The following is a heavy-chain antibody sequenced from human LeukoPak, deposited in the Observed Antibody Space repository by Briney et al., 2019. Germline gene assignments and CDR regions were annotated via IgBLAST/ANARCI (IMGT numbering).Heavy chain of an antibody. CDR3: VRGLGDY. Sequence: GGSLRLSCAASGFTLSSYWMHWVRQAPGKGLVWVSRIDTDGRSITHADSVKGRFTISRDNAKNTLYLQMNILRAEDTAVYYCVRGLGDYWGQGTLVTVSS. CDR1: GFTLSSYW. J-gene: IGHJ4*02. CDR2: IDTDGRSI. V-gene: IGHV3-74*01.